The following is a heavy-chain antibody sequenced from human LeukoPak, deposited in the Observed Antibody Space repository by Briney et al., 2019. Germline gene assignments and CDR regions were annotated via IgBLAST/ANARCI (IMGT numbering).Heavy chain of an antibody. V-gene: IGHV3-30*02. CDR1: GFTFSSYG. CDR3: AKDRPNQYYYDSSGG. D-gene: IGHD3-22*01. J-gene: IGHJ4*02. Sequence: HPGGSLRLSCAASGFTFSSYGMHWVRQAPGKGLEWVAFIRYDGSNKYYADSVKGRFTISRDNSKNTVYLQMNSLRAEDTAVYYCAKDRPNQYYYDSSGGWGQGTLVTVSS. CDR2: IRYDGSNK.